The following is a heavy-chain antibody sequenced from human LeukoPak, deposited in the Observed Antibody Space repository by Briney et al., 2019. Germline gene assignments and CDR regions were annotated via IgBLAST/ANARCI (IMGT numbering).Heavy chain of an antibody. J-gene: IGHJ6*03. CDR1: GGSISSGSYY. Sequence: SETLSLTCTVSGGSISSGSYYWCWSRQPAGKGLEWIGRIYTRGSTNYNPSLKSRVTISVDTSKNQFSLKLSSVTAADTAVYYCARDLIQLWLGGYYYYMDVWGKGTTVTVSS. CDR2: IYTRGST. CDR3: ARDLIQLWLGGYYYYMDV. D-gene: IGHD5-18*01. V-gene: IGHV4-61*02.